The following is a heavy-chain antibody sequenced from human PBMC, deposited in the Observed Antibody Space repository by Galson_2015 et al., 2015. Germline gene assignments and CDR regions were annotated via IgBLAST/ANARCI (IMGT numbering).Heavy chain of an antibody. CDR1: GGSISSGGYS. D-gene: IGHD1-26*01. V-gene: IGHV4-30-2*01. CDR2: IYHSGST. Sequence: TLSLTCAVSGGSISSGGYSWSWIRQPPGKGLEWIGYIYHSGSTYYNPSLKSRVTISVDRSKNQFSLKLSSVTAADTAVYYCARGFWAPEIVGATMVFDYWGQGTLVTVSS. J-gene: IGHJ4*02. CDR3: ARGFWAPEIVGATMVFDY.